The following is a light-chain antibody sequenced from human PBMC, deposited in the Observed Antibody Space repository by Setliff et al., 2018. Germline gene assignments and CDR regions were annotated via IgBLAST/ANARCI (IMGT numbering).Light chain of an antibody. CDR2: EVS. J-gene: IGLJ1*01. CDR3: SSYTSSRTYF. Sequence: QSALTQPASVSGSPGQSITISCTGTSSDAGGYNYVSWYQQHPGKAPKLMIYEVSNRPSGGSNRFSGSKSGNTASLTISGLQAEDEADYYCSSYTSSRTYFFGTGTKVTVL. V-gene: IGLV2-14*01. CDR1: SSDAGGYNY.